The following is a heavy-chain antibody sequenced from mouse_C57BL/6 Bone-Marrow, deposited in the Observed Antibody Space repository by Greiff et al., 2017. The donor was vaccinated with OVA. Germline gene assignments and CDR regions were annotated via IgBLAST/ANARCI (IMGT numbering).Heavy chain of an antibody. CDR1: GFTFSDFY. CDR2: SRNKANDYTT. CDR3: ARDDYYWYFDV. J-gene: IGHJ1*03. V-gene: IGHV7-1*01. Sequence: EVKLMESGGGLVQSGRSLRLSCATSGFTFSDFYMEWVRQAPGKGLEWIAASRNKANDYTTEYSASGKGRFIVSRDTSQSNLYRQMNALRAEDTAIYYCARDDYYWYFDVWGTGTTVTVSS.